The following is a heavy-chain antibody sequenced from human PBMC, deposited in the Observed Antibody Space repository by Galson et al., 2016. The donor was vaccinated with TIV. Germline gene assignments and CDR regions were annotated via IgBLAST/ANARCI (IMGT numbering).Heavy chain of an antibody. J-gene: IGHJ6*02. CDR3: TRDRGSMTMIPVIDYYFGMDV. D-gene: IGHD3-22*01. Sequence: SVKVSCKASGYSFTGSYMVWVRQAPGQGLEWMGIINPWGGSTIYAQKFQGRVSMTRDTSTSTLHMELRHLRSDDTAVYYCTRDRGSMTMIPVIDYYFGMDVWGQGTTVTISS. V-gene: IGHV1-46*01. CDR1: GYSFTGSY. CDR2: INPWGGST.